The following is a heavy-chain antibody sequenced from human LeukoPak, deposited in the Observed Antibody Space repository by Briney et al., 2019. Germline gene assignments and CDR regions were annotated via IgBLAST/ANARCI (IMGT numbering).Heavy chain of an antibody. CDR3: ARRWQLVQPYNWFDP. CDR2: IYYSGST. CDR1: GGSISSSSHY. V-gene: IGHV4-39*01. J-gene: IGHJ5*02. Sequence: SETLSLTCTVSGGSISSSSHYWGWIRQPPGKGLEWTGSIYYSGSTYYNPSLKSRVTISVDTSKNQFSLKLSSVTAADTAVYYCARRWQLVQPYNWFDPWGQGTLVTVSS. D-gene: IGHD6-13*01.